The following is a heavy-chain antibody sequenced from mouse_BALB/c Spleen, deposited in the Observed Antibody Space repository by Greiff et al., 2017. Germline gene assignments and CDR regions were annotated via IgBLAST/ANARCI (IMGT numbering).Heavy chain of an antibody. Sequence: EVQLVESGGGLVKPGGSLKLSCAASGFTFSSYTMSWVRQTPEKRLEWVATISSGGSYTYYPDSVKGRFTISRDNAKNTLYLQMSSLKSEDTAMYYYRGDYYGSRYYIDYWGQGTAVTVSS. CDR1: GFTFSSYT. J-gene: IGHJ2*01. CDR3: RGDYYGSRYYIDY. D-gene: IGHD1-1*01. CDR2: ISSGGSYT. V-gene: IGHV5-6-4*01.